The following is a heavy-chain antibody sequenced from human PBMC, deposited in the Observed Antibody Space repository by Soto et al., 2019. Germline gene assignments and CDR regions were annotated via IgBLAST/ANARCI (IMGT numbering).Heavy chain of an antibody. CDR1: GGSISSSNW. D-gene: IGHD3-9*01. Sequence: PSETLSLTCAVSGGSISSSNWWSWVRQPPGKGLEWIGEINHSGSTNYNPSLKSRVTISVDTSKNQFSLNLSSVTAADTAVYYCAKGLRYFDRGPLDYWGQGTLVTVSS. CDR3: AKGLRYFDRGPLDY. V-gene: IGHV4-4*02. CDR2: INHSGST. J-gene: IGHJ4*02.